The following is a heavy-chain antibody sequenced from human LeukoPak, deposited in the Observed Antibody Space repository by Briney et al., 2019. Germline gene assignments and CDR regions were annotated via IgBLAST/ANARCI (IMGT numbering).Heavy chain of an antibody. Sequence: XSVKVSCKASGYTFTGYYMHWVRQAPGQGLEWMGWINPNSGGTNYAQKFQGRVTMTRDTSISTAYMELSRLRSDDTAVYYCARPPYSSSSPFDYWGQGTLVTVSS. J-gene: IGHJ4*02. CDR2: INPNSGGT. CDR1: GYTFTGYY. D-gene: IGHD6-6*01. CDR3: ARPPYSSSSPFDY. V-gene: IGHV1-2*02.